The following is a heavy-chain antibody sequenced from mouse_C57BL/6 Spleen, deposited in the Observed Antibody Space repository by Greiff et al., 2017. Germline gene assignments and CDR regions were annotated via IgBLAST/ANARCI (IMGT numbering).Heavy chain of an antibody. CDR3: AIYYGSSYEDYAMDY. Sequence: QVQLQQSGPELVKPGASVKISCKASGYAFSSSWMNWVKQRPGKGLEWIGRIYPGDGDTNYNGKFKGKATLTADKSSSTAYMQLSSLTSEDSAVYFCAIYYGSSYEDYAMDYWGQGTSVTVSS. CDR2: IYPGDGDT. V-gene: IGHV1-82*01. D-gene: IGHD1-1*01. CDR1: GYAFSSSW. J-gene: IGHJ4*01.